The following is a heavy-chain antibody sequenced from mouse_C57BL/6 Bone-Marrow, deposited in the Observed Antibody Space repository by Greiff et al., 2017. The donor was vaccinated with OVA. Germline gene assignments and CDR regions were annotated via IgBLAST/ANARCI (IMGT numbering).Heavy chain of an antibody. V-gene: IGHV14-4*01. CDR1: GFNIKDDY. J-gene: IGHJ3*01. Sequence: VQLQQSGAELVRPGASVKLSCTASGFNIKDDYMHWVKQRPEQGLEWIGWIDPENGDTEYASKFQGKATITADTYSNTAYLQLSSLTSEDTAVYYCTTQDQIYYGNYGGFAYWGQGTLVTVSA. CDR3: TTQDQIYYGNYGGFAY. D-gene: IGHD2-1*01. CDR2: IDPENGDT.